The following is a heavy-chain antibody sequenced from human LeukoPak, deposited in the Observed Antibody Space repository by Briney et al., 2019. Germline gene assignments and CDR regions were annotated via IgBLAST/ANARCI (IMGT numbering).Heavy chain of an antibody. D-gene: IGHD2-21*01. CDR2: INHSGST. J-gene: IGHJ3*02. Sequence: SETLSLTGAVYGGSFSGFYWSWIRPPPGKGLEWIGEINHSGSTNYNPSLKSRVSIAVDTSKNQFSRKLGSVTAAGTAVYYCASRNRLVVRAFDIWGQGTMVTVSS. V-gene: IGHV4-34*01. CDR1: GGSFSGFY. CDR3: ASRNRLVVRAFDI.